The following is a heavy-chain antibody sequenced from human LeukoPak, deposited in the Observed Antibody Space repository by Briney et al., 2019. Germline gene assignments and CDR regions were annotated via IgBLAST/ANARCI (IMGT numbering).Heavy chain of an antibody. CDR2: IGARDGRT. J-gene: IGHJ6*02. V-gene: IGHV3-23*01. Sequence: GGSLRLSCAASGFTFRDYAMTWVRQAPGKGLDWVALIGARDGRTYYADPVKGRFTISRDNFKNTLYLQMNSLRAEDTAIYYCAKGLYDYALDVWGQGTAVTVSS. CDR3: AKGLYDYALDV. CDR1: GFTFRDYA.